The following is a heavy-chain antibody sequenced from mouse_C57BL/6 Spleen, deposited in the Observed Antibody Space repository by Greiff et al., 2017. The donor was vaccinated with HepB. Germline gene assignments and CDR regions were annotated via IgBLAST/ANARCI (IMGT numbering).Heavy chain of an antibody. CDR1: GYSFTGYF. J-gene: IGHJ4*01. D-gene: IGHD1-1*01. CDR2: INPYNGDT. V-gene: IGHV1-20*01. CDR3: ARYYGSSYDAMDY. Sequence: VQLKQSGPELVKPGDSVKISCKASGYSFTGYFMNWVMQSHGKSLEWIGRINPYNGDTFYNQKFKGKATLTVDKSSSTAHMELRSLTSEDSAVYYCARYYGSSYDAMDYWGQGTSVTVSS.